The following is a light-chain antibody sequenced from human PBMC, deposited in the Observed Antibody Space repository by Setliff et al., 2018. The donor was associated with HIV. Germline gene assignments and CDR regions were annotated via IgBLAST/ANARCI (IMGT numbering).Light chain of an antibody. CDR2: RAS. CDR1: QSIDGW. V-gene: IGKV1-5*03. Sequence: DIQLTQSPSTLSASIGDRVTITCRVSQSIDGWLAWYQQKPGKAPILLIYRASTLKNGVPSRFSGSGSGTEFTLTISGLQHDDFATYYCQNYNSFWRPFGHGTKVDIK. J-gene: IGKJ1*01. CDR3: QNYNSFWRP.